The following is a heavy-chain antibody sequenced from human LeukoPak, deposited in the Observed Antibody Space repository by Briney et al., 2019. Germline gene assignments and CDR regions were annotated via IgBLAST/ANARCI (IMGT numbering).Heavy chain of an antibody. CDR3: ARGYYDFWSGYPPLDY. D-gene: IGHD3-3*01. V-gene: IGHV4-59*01. CDR1: GGSINSYY. Sequence: SETLSLTCTVSGGSINSYYWSWIRQPPGKGLEWIGYIYYSGSTNYNPSLKSRVTISVDTSKNQFSLKLSSVTAADTAVYYCARGYYDFWSGYPPLDYWGQGTLVTVSS. CDR2: IYYSGST. J-gene: IGHJ4*02.